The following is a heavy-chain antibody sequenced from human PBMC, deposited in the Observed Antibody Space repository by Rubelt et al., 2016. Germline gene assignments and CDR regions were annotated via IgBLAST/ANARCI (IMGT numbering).Heavy chain of an antibody. D-gene: IGHD1-26*01. V-gene: IGHV4-34*01. CDR1: GGSFSGYY. CDR3: ARAKGGY. J-gene: IGHJ4*02. Sequence: QVQLQQWGAGLLKPSETLSLTCAVYGGSFSGYYWSWIRQPPGKGLEWIGEINHSGSTNYNPSLNGRVSLLCDTSKNQFSLKLISVTAADTAVYYCARAKGGYWGQGTLVTVSS. CDR2: INHSGST.